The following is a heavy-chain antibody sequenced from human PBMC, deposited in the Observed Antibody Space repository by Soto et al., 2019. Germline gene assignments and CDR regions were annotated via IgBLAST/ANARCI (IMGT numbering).Heavy chain of an antibody. V-gene: IGHV3-30*03. CDR1: GFTFSSYA. J-gene: IGHJ4*02. CDR3: ARDPTEGGNYVGYFQY. Sequence: QVQLVESGGGVVQPGGSLRLSCSASGFTFSSYAMHWVRQAPGKGLEWVAVISHDANYKYFGDAVQGRVTISRDNSRDTLYLEMHSLRAEDTAIYYCARDPTEGGNYVGYFQYWGQGALVTVSS. CDR2: ISHDANYK. D-gene: IGHD1-7*01.